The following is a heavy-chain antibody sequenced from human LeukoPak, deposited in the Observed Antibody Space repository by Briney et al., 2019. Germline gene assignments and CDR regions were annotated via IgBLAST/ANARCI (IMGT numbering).Heavy chain of an antibody. CDR2: IYTSGST. Sequence: PSQTLSLTCTVSGGSISSGSYHWSWIRQPAGKGLEWIGRIYTSGSTNYNPSLKSRVTMSVDTSKNQFSLKLSSVTAADTAVYYCARDNYDFWSGYYHFDYWGQGTLVTVSS. J-gene: IGHJ4*02. CDR1: GGSISSGSYH. CDR3: ARDNYDFWSGYYHFDY. D-gene: IGHD3-3*01. V-gene: IGHV4-61*02.